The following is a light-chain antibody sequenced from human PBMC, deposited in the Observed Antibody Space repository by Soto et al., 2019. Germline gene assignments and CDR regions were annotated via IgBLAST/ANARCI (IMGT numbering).Light chain of an antibody. CDR1: QSVSSSY. CDR2: DAS. CDR3: QQFSSYSLT. Sequence: ESVLTQSPGTLSLSPVERATLSCRASQSVSSSYLAWYQQKPGQAPRLLIYDASSRATGIPDRFSGGGSGTDFTLTISRLEPEDFAVYYCQQFSSYSLTFGGGTKVDIK. J-gene: IGKJ4*01. V-gene: IGKV3-20*01.